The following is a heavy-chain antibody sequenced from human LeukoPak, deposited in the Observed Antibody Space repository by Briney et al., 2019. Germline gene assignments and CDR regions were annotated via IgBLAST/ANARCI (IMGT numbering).Heavy chain of an antibody. J-gene: IGHJ4*02. CDR2: IYPGDSDT. V-gene: IGHV5-51*01. Sequence: GESLKISCKGSGYKFSNYWIAWVRQMPGKGLEWMGIIYPGDSDTRYSPSFQGQVTISADKSISTAYLQWSSLKASDTAMYYCVRHPRDSSGYPHFDYWGQGTLVTVSS. CDR3: VRHPRDSSGYPHFDY. D-gene: IGHD3-22*01. CDR1: GYKFSNYW.